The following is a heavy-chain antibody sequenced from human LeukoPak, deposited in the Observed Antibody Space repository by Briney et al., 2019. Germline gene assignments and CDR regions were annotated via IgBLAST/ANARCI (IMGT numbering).Heavy chain of an antibody. CDR3: AKAMRSSSAPFDY. CDR1: GFTFDDYA. V-gene: IGHV3-9*01. D-gene: IGHD6-6*01. J-gene: IGHJ4*02. CDR2: ISWNSGSI. Sequence: GGSLRLSCAASGFTFDDYAMHWVRQAPGKGLEWVSGISWNSGSIGYADSVKGRFTISRDNAKNSLYLQMNSLRAEDTALYYYAKAMRSSSAPFDYWGQGTLVTVSS.